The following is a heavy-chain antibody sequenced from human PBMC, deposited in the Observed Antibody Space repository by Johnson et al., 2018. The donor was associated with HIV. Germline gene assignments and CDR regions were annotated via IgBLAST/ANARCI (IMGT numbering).Heavy chain of an antibody. D-gene: IGHD5-18*01. Sequence: QVQLVESGGGVVQPGESLRLSCAASGFTFSNYGMHWVRQAPGKVLEWVAFIGNDGSNKYYADSVKGRFTISRDNSRNTLYLHMSKLRVEETAVYYCAKGEAQEGWIQLWSYAFDFWGQGTMVTVSS. J-gene: IGHJ3*01. V-gene: IGHV3-30*02. CDR3: AKGEAQEGWIQLWSYAFDF. CDR1: GFTFSNYG. CDR2: IGNDGSNK.